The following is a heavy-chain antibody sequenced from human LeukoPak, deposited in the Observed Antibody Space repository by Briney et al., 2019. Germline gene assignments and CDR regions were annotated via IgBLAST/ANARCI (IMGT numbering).Heavy chain of an antibody. D-gene: IGHD3-16*02. J-gene: IGHJ5*02. CDR2: ISSSGSTI. V-gene: IGHV3-11*04. CDR1: GFTFSDYY. Sequence: PGGSLRLSCAASGFTFSDYYMSWIRQAPGKGLEWVSYISSSGSTIHYADSVKGRFTISRDNAKNSLYLQMNSLRAEDTAVHYCARDYFTFGGVIVASWGQGTLVTVSS. CDR3: ARDYFTFGGVIVAS.